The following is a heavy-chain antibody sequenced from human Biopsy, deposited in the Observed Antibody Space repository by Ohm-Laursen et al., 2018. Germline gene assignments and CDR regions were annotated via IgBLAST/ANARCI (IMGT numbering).Heavy chain of an antibody. CDR1: GGFVSSNTHY. Sequence: SETLSLTCTVSGGFVSSNTHYWAWIRQPPGKGLEWIGSIFYSGIIYYNPSLKSRVSISVDTSKNQFSLNLNSVTAADTAVYYCARHPTGFWFDPWGQGTLVIVSS. CDR3: ARHPTGFWFDP. J-gene: IGHJ5*02. CDR2: IFYSGII. V-gene: IGHV4-39*01.